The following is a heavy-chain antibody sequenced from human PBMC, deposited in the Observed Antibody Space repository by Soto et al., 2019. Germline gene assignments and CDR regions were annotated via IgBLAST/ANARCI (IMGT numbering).Heavy chain of an antibody. CDR1: GGSISSGDYY. CDR3: ARDRAKTYYYGSGAVDY. J-gene: IGHJ4*02. D-gene: IGHD3-10*01. V-gene: IGHV4-30-4*01. Sequence: QVQLQESGPGLVKPSQTLSLTCTVSGGSISSGDYYWSWIRQPPGKGLEWIGYIYYSGSTYYNPSLKSRVTISVDTSKNQFSLKLSSVTAADMAVYYCARDRAKTYYYGSGAVDYWGQGTLVTVSS. CDR2: IYYSGST.